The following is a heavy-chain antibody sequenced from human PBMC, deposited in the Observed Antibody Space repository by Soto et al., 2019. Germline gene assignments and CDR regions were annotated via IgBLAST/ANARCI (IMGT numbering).Heavy chain of an antibody. Sequence: ASVKVSCKASGYTFTSYGISWVRQAPGQGLEWMGWISAYNGNTNYAQKLQGRVTMTTDASTSTAYMELRSLRSDDTAVYYCARGIAAAGLRGNWFDPWGRGTLVTVSS. D-gene: IGHD6-13*01. CDR1: GYTFTSYG. CDR3: ARGIAAAGLRGNWFDP. V-gene: IGHV1-18*01. J-gene: IGHJ5*02. CDR2: ISAYNGNT.